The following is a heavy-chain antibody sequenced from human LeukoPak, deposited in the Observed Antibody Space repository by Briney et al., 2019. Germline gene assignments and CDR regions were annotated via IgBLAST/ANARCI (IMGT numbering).Heavy chain of an antibody. D-gene: IGHD3-22*01. J-gene: IGHJ4*02. V-gene: IGHV3-53*01. CDR3: AKGSYYDSSGSFYFDY. Sequence: GSLKPPRATPGFTVSSNYMSWVRQAPGKGLEWVSVIYSGGSTYYADSVKGRFTISRDNSKNTLYVQVNSLGTEDTAAYYCAKGSYYDSSGSFYFDYWGQGTLVTVSS. CDR1: GFTVSSNY. CDR2: IYSGGST.